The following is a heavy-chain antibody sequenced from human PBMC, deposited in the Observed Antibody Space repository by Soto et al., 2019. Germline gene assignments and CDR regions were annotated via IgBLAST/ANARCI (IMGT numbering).Heavy chain of an antibody. V-gene: IGHV4-39*07. CDR1: GGSISSGGYY. D-gene: IGHD3-22*01. CDR2: IYHSGST. Sequence: SETLSLTCTVSGGSISSGGYYWSWIRQPPGKGLEWIGEIYHSGSTNYNPSLKSRVTISVDKSKNQFSLKLSSVTAADTAVYYCAVNDSSGYYYVDYWGQGTLVTVSS. CDR3: AVNDSSGYYYVDY. J-gene: IGHJ4*02.